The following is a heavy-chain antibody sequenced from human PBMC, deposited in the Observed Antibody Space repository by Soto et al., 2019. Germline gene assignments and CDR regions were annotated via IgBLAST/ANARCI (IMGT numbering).Heavy chain of an antibody. CDR1: GGSISSYY. CDR3: ARAGGEYSGYGGDFGY. V-gene: IGHV4-59*01. D-gene: IGHD5-12*01. J-gene: IGHJ4*02. Sequence: PSETLSLTCTVSGGSISSYYWSWIRQPPGKGLEWIGYIYYSGSTNYNPSLKSRVTISVDTSKNQFSLKLSSVTAVDTAVYYCARAGGEYSGYGGDFGYWGQGTLVTVSS. CDR2: IYYSGST.